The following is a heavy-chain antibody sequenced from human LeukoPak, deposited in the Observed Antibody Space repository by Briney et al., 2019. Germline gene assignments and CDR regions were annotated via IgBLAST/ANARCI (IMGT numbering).Heavy chain of an antibody. J-gene: IGHJ4*02. CDR3: AREPLGCGGDCHFDY. CDR2: IIPIYNPV. CDR1: GGTFSSYA. D-gene: IGHD2-21*02. V-gene: IGHV1-69*13. Sequence: SVKVSCKTSGGTFSSYAFSWMRQAPGQGLEWVGRIIPIYNPVDYTQRFQGRVTITADESTNTVYLELNSLRYDDTAVYYCAREPLGCGGDCHFDYWGQGTLVTVSS.